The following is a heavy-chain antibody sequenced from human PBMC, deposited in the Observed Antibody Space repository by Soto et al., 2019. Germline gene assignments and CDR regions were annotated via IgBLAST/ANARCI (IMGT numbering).Heavy chain of an antibody. CDR1: GFTLSGYA. J-gene: IGHJ6*03. CDR2: ISSNGVGT. D-gene: IGHD6-6*01. CDR3: ARRARPDFSYMAV. Sequence: EVQLAESGGGLAQPGGSLRLSCAASGFTLSGYAMDWVRQAPGKGLEYVSGISSNGVGTYYANSVQGRFTISRDNSKNTVYLQMGSLRREDMAVYYCARRARPDFSYMAVWGKGTTVTVSS. V-gene: IGHV3-64*01.